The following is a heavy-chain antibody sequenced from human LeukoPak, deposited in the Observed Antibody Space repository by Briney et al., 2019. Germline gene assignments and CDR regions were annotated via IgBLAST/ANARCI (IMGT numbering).Heavy chain of an antibody. V-gene: IGHV1-24*01. CDR3: ARDQAFSGSYGKAPFLFDY. CDR2: FDPEDGET. D-gene: IGHD1-26*01. CDR1: GYTLTELS. J-gene: IGHJ4*02. Sequence: ASVKVSCKVSGYTLTELSMHWVRQAPGKGLEWMGGFDPEDGETIYAQKFQGRVTMTTDTSTSTAYMELRSLRSDDTAVYYCARDQAFSGSYGKAPFLFDYWGQGTLVTVSS.